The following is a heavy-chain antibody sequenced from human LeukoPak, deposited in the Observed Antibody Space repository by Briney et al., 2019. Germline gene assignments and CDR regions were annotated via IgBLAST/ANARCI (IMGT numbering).Heavy chain of an antibody. D-gene: IGHD5-18*01. CDR1: GFTFGDYA. J-gene: IGHJ4*02. Sequence: GGSLRLSCTASGFTFGDYAMSWFRQAPGKGLEWVGFIRSKAYGGTTEYAASVKGRFTISRDDSKIIAYLQMNSLKTEDTAVYYCTREGGQLWLPTVVSYWGQGTLVTVSS. V-gene: IGHV3-49*03. CDR3: TREGGQLWLPTVVSY. CDR2: IRSKAYGGTT.